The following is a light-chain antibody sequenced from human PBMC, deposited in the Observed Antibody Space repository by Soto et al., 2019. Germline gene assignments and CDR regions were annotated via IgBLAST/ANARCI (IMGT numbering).Light chain of an antibody. CDR1: SSNIGSNT. V-gene: IGLV1-44*01. CDR3: AAWDDSLNWV. Sequence: QSVLTQPPSASGTPGQRVTISCSGSSSNIGSNTVNWYQQRPGTAPKLLIYSNNQRPSGVPDRFSGSKSGTSASLAISGLQSEDEADYYCAAWDDSLNWVFGGGTKLTVL. CDR2: SNN. J-gene: IGLJ3*02.